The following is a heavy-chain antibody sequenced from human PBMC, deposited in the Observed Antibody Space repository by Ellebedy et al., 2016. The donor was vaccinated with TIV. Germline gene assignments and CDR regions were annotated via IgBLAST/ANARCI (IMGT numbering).Heavy chain of an antibody. CDR3: ARGINGDYVPIAEY. CDR1: GYTFTSYG. D-gene: IGHD4-17*01. CDR2: ISAYNGNT. V-gene: IGHV1-18*01. J-gene: IGHJ4*02. Sequence: ASVKVSCXASGYTFTSYGISWVRQAPGQGLEWMGWISAYNGNTNYAQKLQGRVTMTTDTSTSTAYMELRSLRSDDTAVYYCARGINGDYVPIAEYWGQGTLVTVSS.